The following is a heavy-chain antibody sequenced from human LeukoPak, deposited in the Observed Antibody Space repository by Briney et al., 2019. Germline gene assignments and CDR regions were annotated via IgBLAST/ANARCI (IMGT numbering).Heavy chain of an antibody. D-gene: IGHD6-19*01. CDR3: ARHRAVAGPRANLLLDY. CDR1: GGSFSGYY. J-gene: IGHJ4*02. Sequence: TPSETLSLTCAVYGGSFSGYYWSWIRQPPGKGLEWIGEINHSGSTNYNPSLKSRVTISVDTSKNQFSLKLSSVTAADTAVYYCARHRAVAGPRANLLLDYWGQGTLVTVSS. CDR2: INHSGST. V-gene: IGHV4-34*01.